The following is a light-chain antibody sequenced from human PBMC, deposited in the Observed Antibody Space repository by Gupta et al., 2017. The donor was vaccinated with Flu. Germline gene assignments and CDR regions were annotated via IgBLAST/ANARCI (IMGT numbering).Light chain of an antibody. CDR3: QQHWSSTRT. V-gene: IGKV1-16*01. Sequence: DIQMSQSPSSLSASVGDRVTITCRASQAINNNVAWFQQQPGKAPKSLIYVASILQSGVPSRFSGGGSGTDFTLTIRSLQPEDVATYYCQQHWSSTRTFGEGTKVEIK. J-gene: IGKJ4*01. CDR1: QAINNN. CDR2: VAS.